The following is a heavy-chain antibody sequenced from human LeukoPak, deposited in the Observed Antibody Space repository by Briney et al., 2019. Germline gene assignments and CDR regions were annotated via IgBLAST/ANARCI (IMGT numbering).Heavy chain of an antibody. CDR3: AKGYYYGSGSYYPFDV. CDR2: ISGSGGST. V-gene: IGHV3-23*01. CDR1: GFTFSSYA. J-gene: IGHJ6*02. D-gene: IGHD3-10*01. Sequence: GGSLRLSCAASGFTFSSYAMSWVRQAPGKRLEWVSAISGSGGSTYYADSVKGRFTISRDNSKNTLYLQMNSLRAEDTAVYYCAKGYYYGSGSYYPFDVWGQGTTVTVSS.